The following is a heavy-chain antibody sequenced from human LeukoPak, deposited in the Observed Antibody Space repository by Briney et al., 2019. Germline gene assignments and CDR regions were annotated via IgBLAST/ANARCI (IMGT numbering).Heavy chain of an antibody. CDR1: GGTFSSCA. CDR2: IIPIFGTA. J-gene: IGHJ4*02. CDR3: ARDERYDSSGYPFDY. D-gene: IGHD3-22*01. Sequence: ASVKVSCKASGGTFSSCAISWVRQAPGQGLEWMGGIIPIFGTANYAQKFQGRVTITADKSTSTAYMELSRLRSDDTAVYYCARDERYDSSGYPFDYWGQGTVVTVSS. V-gene: IGHV1-69*06.